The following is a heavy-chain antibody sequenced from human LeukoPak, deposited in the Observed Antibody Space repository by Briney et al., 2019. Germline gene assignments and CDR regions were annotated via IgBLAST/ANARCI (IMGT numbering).Heavy chain of an antibody. D-gene: IGHD6-13*01. J-gene: IGHJ5*02. V-gene: IGHV1-2*04. CDR1: GYTFTGYY. Sequence: ASVKVSCKASGYTFTGYYMHWVRQAPGQGLEWMGWNNPNSGGTNYAQKFQGWVTMARDTSISTAYMELSRLRSDDTAVYYCARGGSSSPLFDPWGQGTLVTVSS. CDR2: NNPNSGGT. CDR3: ARGGSSSPLFDP.